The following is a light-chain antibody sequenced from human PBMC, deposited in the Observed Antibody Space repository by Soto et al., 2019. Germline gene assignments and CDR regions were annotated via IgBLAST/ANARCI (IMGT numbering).Light chain of an antibody. CDR3: QQYNNWPRT. CDR1: QSVSIN. V-gene: IGKV3-15*01. CDR2: GAS. J-gene: IGKJ1*01. Sequence: EIVMTQSPATLSVSPGERATLSCRASQSVSINLAWYQQKPGQAPRLLIYGASSRATGIPARFSGSGSGTEFTLTISSLQSEDSAVYFCQQYNNWPRTLGQGTKVDIK.